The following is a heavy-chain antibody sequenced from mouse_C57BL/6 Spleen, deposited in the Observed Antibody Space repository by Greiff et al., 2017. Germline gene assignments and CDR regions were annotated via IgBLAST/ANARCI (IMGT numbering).Heavy chain of an antibody. CDR1: GFTFSSYA. Sequence: DVQLQESGGGLVKPGGSLKLSCAASGFTFSSYAMSWVRQTPEKRLEWVATISDGGSYTYYPDNVTGRFTISRDNAKNNLYLQMSHLTSEDTAMYYCAREGLGPYYVDYWGQGTTLTVSS. CDR2: ISDGGSYT. CDR3: AREGLGPYYVDY. D-gene: IGHD4-1*01. J-gene: IGHJ2*01. V-gene: IGHV5-4*01.